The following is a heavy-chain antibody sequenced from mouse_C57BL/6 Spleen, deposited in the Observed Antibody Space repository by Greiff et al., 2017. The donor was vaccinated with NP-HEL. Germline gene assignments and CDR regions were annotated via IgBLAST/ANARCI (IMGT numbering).Heavy chain of an antibody. CDR3: ARKGADYDAMDY. V-gene: IGHV1-54*01. J-gene: IGHJ4*01. CDR2: INPGSGGT. D-gene: IGHD3-3*01. Sequence: VQLQQSGAELVRPGTSVKVSCKASGYAFTNYLIEWVKQRPGQGLEWIGVINPGSGGTNYNEKFKGKATLTADKSSSTAYMQLSSLTSEDSAVYFCARKGADYDAMDYWGQGTSVTVSS. CDR1: GYAFTNYL.